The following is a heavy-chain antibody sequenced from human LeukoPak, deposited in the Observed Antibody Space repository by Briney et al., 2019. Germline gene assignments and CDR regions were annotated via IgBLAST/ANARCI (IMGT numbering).Heavy chain of an antibody. CDR1: GFTFSSYA. J-gene: IGHJ4*02. CDR2: ISYDGSSK. D-gene: IGHD1/OR15-1a*01. V-gene: IGHV3-30-3*01. CDR3: ARVFPYNWNNPLDY. Sequence: GGSLRLSCEASGFTFSSYAMHWVRQAPGKGLEWVAVISYDGSSKYYADSVKGRFTISRDNSKNTLYLQMNSLRAEDTAVYYCARVFPYNWNNPLDYWGQGTLVTVSS.